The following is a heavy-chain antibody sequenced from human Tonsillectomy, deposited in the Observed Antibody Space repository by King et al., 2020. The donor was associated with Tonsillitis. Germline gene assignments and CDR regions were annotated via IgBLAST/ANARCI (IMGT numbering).Heavy chain of an antibody. CDR1: GFTFTNAW. V-gene: IGHV3-15*07. CDR2: IKSNTDGGTT. D-gene: IGHD3-22*01. Sequence: VPLVESGGGLVKPGGSLRLSCAASGFTFTNAWMNWVRQAPGKGLEWVGRIKSNTDGGTTDYAAPVKGRFTISRDDSKNTLYLQMNSLKTEDTAVYYCTTDPTFYYDSSGYSEPFFDYWGQGTLVTVSS. J-gene: IGHJ4*02. CDR3: TTDPTFYYDSSGYSEPFFDY.